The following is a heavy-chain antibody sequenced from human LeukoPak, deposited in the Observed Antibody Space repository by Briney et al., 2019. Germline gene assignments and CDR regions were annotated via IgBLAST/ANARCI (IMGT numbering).Heavy chain of an antibody. Sequence: GGSLRLSCAASGFTFNSYAMSWVRQAPGKGLEWVSAIRGSGGGTYYADSVKGRFTISRDNSKNTLYLQMNSLRDEDTALYYCAKAGIGVVGYFDYWGQRTLDTVSS. CDR3: AKAGIGVVGYFDY. CDR2: IRGSGGGT. D-gene: IGHD6-19*01. CDR1: GFTFNSYA. J-gene: IGHJ4*02. V-gene: IGHV3-23*01.